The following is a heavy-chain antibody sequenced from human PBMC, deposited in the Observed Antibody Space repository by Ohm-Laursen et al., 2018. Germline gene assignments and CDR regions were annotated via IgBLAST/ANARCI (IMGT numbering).Heavy chain of an antibody. Sequence: RSLRLSCAASGFIFSSFGMHWVRQAPGKGLERVALISNDGSNKYYADSVKGRFTISRDNSKNTLNLQMNSLRTEDTAVYYCAGDPGDADTFDYWGQGTLVTVSS. CDR3: AGDPGDADTFDY. J-gene: IGHJ4*02. V-gene: IGHV3-30*03. D-gene: IGHD2-21*01. CDR2: ISNDGSNK. CDR1: GFIFSSFG.